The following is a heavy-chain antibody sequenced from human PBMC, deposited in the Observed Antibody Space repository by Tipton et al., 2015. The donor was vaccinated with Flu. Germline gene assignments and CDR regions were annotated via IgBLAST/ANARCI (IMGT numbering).Heavy chain of an antibody. CDR1: GYTFDSYA. J-gene: IGHJ3*02. V-gene: IGHV1-3*01. D-gene: IGHD3-22*01. CDR3: ARIYDSSGYYSHIGAFDI. CDR2: ITAHNDNT. Sequence: QMQLVQSGAEVKKPGASVQISCRASGYTFDSYAIYWVRQAPGQNFEWLGWITAHNDNTYYSPKFQGRVTITRDTAAHTAYMDVSRLTTEDTAVYYCARIYDSSGYYSHIGAFDIWGQGTMVAVSS.